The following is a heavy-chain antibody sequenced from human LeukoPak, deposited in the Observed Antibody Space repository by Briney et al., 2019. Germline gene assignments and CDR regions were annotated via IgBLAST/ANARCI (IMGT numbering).Heavy chain of an antibody. J-gene: IGHJ4*02. CDR2: ISSSDSTI. Sequence: GGSLRLSCAASEFTFSDYYMSWIRQAPGKGLEWVSYISSSDSTIYYADSVKGRFTISRDNAKNSLYLQMNSLRAEDTAVHYCARHLGGPSISWYSLGWFDYWGQGTLVTVSS. CDR1: EFTFSDYY. V-gene: IGHV3-11*01. CDR3: ARHLGGPSISWYSLGWFDY. D-gene: IGHD6-13*01.